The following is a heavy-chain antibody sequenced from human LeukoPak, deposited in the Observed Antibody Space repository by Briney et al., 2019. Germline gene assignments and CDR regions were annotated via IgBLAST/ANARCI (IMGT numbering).Heavy chain of an antibody. J-gene: IGHJ4*02. CDR2: INHSGST. D-gene: IGHD7-27*01. Sequence: SETLSLTCAVYGGSFSGYYWSWIRQPPGKGLEWIGEINHSGSTNYKPSLKSRVTISVDTSKNQFSLKLISVTAADTAVYYCASRKLGNDYWGQGTLVTVSS. CDR1: GGSFSGYY. V-gene: IGHV4-34*01. CDR3: ASRKLGNDY.